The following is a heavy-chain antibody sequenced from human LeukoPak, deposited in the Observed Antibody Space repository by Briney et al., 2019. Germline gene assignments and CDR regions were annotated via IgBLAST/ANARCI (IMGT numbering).Heavy chain of an antibody. CDR1: GFTFSSYS. CDR2: ISSSSSTI. CDR3: AREPPTIFGEQLYYYYGMDV. D-gene: IGHD3-3*01. Sequence: PGGSLRLSCAASGFTFSSYSMNWVRQAPGKGLEWVSYISSSSSTIYYADSVKGRFTISRDNAKNSLYLQMNSLRAEDTAVYYCAREPPTIFGEQLYYYYGMDVWGQGTTVTVSS. J-gene: IGHJ6*02. V-gene: IGHV3-48*01.